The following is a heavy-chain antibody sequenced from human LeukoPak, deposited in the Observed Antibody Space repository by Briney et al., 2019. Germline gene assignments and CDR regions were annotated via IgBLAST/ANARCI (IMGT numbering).Heavy chain of an antibody. CDR3: ARALGGELYHYFDY. V-gene: IGHV3-30*01. CDR2: ISYDGSNK. J-gene: IGHJ4*02. CDR1: GFTFSSYA. Sequence: GGSLRLSCAASGFTFSSYAMHWVRQAPGKGLEWVAVISYDGSNKYYADSVKGRFTISRDSSKNTLYLQMNSLRAEDTAVYYCARALGGELYHYFDYWGQGTLVTVSS. D-gene: IGHD3-16*01.